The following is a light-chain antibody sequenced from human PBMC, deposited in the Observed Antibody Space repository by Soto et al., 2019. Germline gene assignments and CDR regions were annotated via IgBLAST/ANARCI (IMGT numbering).Light chain of an antibody. CDR2: LNSDGSH. V-gene: IGLV4-69*01. CDR3: QTWSTDIRV. Sequence: QPVLTQPPPASASLGASVKLTCTLSSGHNSYAIAWHQQQPEKGPRYLMKLNSDGSHSKGDGIPDRFSGSSSGAERYLTISSLQSEDEADYYCQTWSTDIRVFGGGTKLTVL. CDR1: SGHNSYA. J-gene: IGLJ3*02.